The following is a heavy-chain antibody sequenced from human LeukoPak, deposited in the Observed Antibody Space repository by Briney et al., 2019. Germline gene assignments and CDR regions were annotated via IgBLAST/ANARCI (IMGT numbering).Heavy chain of an antibody. J-gene: IGHJ3*02. D-gene: IGHD6-13*01. CDR3: AREGGSSWYRAYDI. V-gene: IGHV3-74*01. CDR2: ISDDGSST. Sequence: GGPLRLSCAASGFTFRNYFMHWVRQVPGKGLLWVSRISDDGSSTTYADSVKGRFTTSRYNARNTLYLQMNSLRAEESGVYYCAREGGSSWYRAYDIWGQGAVVTVSS. CDR1: GFTFRNYF.